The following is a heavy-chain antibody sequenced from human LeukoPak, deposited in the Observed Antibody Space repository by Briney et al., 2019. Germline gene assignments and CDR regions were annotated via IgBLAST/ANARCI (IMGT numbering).Heavy chain of an antibody. J-gene: IGHJ4*02. CDR2: IWYDGSNK. CDR1: GFTFSSYG. V-gene: IGHV3-33*01. CDR3: QVAAAGIFDY. Sequence: GRSLRLSCAASGFTFSSYGMHWVRQAPGKGLEWVAVIWYDGSNKYYADSVKGRFTISSDNSKNTLYLQMNSLRAEDTAVYYCQVAAAGIFDYWGQGTLVTVSS. D-gene: IGHD6-13*01.